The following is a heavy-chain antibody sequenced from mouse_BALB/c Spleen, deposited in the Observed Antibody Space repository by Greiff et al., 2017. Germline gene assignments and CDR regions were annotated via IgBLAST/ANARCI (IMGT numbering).Heavy chain of an antibody. CDR3: ARGGNYEWYFDV. CDR2: ISYSGST. Sequence: EVQLQQSGPSLVKPSQTLSLTCSVTGDSITSGYWNWVRKFPGNKLEYMGYISYSGSTYYNPSLISRISITRDTSKNQYYLQLNSVTTEDTATYYCARGGNYEWYFDVWGAGTTVTVSS. D-gene: IGHD2-1*01. J-gene: IGHJ1*01. CDR1: GDSITSGY. V-gene: IGHV3-8*02.